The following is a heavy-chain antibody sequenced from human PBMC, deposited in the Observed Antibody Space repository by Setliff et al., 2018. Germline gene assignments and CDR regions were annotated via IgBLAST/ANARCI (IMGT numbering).Heavy chain of an antibody. D-gene: IGHD6-6*01. CDR1: GDSISTYY. CDR3: ARGRNIAIRLLDS. CDR2: VFVDGST. J-gene: IGHJ4*02. Sequence: ETLSLTCTVSGDSISTYYWSWIRRPAGKGLEWIGRVFVDGSTNYNPSLKSRVTMSVDTSKNQFSLKLTSVTAADTAINYCARGRNIAIRLLDSWGQGNLVTVSS. V-gene: IGHV4-4*07.